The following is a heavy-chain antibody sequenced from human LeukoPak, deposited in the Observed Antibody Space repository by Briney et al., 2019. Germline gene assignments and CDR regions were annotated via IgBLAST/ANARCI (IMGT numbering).Heavy chain of an antibody. J-gene: IGHJ4*02. CDR1: GGSISSSSYY. V-gene: IGHV4-39*07. CDR3: ARDRGGSYRDRGFDY. D-gene: IGHD1-26*01. Sequence: SETLSLTCTVSGGSISSSSYYWGWIRQPPGKGLEWIGSIYYSGSTYYNPSLKSRVTISVDTSKNQFSLKLSSVTAADTAVYYCARDRGGSYRDRGFDYWGQGTLVTVSS. CDR2: IYYSGST.